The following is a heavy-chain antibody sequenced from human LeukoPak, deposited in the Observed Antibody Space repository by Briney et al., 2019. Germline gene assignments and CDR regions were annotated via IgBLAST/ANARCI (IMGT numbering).Heavy chain of an antibody. CDR3: ARDSNYDFLTGYHYGMDV. CDR1: AFTLSNYA. D-gene: IGHD3-9*01. J-gene: IGHJ6*02. CDR2: ISFDGSSK. V-gene: IGHV3-30*04. Sequence: PGGSLRLSCAVSAFTLSNYAMHWVRQAPGKGLEWVAVISFDGSSKYYADSVKGRFTISRDNSKNTLYLQMNSLRPEGTAVYYCARDSNYDFLTGYHYGMDVWGQGTTVIVSS.